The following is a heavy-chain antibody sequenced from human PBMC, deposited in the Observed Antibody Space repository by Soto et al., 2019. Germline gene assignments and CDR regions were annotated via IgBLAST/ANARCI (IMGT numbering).Heavy chain of an antibody. CDR3: IKLPPGYTSAEGFEY. CDR1: GYTFSNNW. Sequence: GESLKISCEASGYTFSNNWIGWVRQMPGKGLEWMAMIYPGDSDTRHSPPFQGQVTMSVDKSINTAYLHWSSLKASDTAIYYCIKLPPGYTSAEGFEYWGQGTQVTVSS. CDR2: IYPGDSDT. V-gene: IGHV5-51*01. J-gene: IGHJ4*02. D-gene: IGHD6-19*01.